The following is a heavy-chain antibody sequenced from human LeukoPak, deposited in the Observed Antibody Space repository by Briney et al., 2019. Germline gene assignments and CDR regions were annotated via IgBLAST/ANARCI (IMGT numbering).Heavy chain of an antibody. Sequence: GGSLRLSCAASGLTFSNAWMSWVRQAPGKGLEWVGRIKRKSDGGTTDYAAPVKGRFTISRDDSKNTLYLQMNSLRAEDTAVYYCAKRGLSCSGGSCYWTPPFDYWGQGTLVTVSS. V-gene: IGHV3-15*01. CDR3: AKRGLSCSGGSCYWTPPFDY. CDR2: IKRKSDGGTT. D-gene: IGHD2-15*01. J-gene: IGHJ4*02. CDR1: GLTFSNAW.